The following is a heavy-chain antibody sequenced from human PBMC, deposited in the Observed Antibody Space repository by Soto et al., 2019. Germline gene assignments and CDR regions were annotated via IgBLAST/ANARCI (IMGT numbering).Heavy chain of an antibody. CDR3: ASGKTYYYGSGSYYELDY. Sequence: SVKVSCKASGGTFSSYGISWVRQAPGQGLEWMGGIIPIFGTANYAQKFQGRVTITADESTSTAYMELSSLRSEDTAVYYCASGKTYYYGSGSYYELDYWGQGTLVTVSS. CDR1: GGTFSSYG. D-gene: IGHD3-10*01. J-gene: IGHJ4*02. CDR2: IIPIFGTA. V-gene: IGHV1-69*13.